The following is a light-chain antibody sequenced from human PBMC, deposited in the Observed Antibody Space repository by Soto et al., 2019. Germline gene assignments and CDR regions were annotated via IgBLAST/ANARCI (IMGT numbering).Light chain of an antibody. Sequence: EIVLTQSPATLSLSPGERATLSCRASQSVSSYLAWYQQKPGQAPRLLIYDASNRATGIPARFSGSGSGTDFTLTISSQEPEDFAVYYCQQRSNWPGTFGHGTKVEIK. J-gene: IGKJ1*01. CDR3: QQRSNWPGT. V-gene: IGKV3-11*01. CDR1: QSVSSY. CDR2: DAS.